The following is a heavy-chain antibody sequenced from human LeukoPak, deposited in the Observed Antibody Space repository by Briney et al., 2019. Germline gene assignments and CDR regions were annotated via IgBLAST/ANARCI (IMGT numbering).Heavy chain of an antibody. V-gene: IGHV3-15*01. D-gene: IGHD1-26*01. CDR1: GFIFSNAW. CDR3: TTQRGYSGNYIFDY. J-gene: IGHJ4*02. CDR2: SKSKFDGGTT. Sequence: GGSLRLSCAASGFIFSNAWMSWVRQAPGKGLEWVGHSKSKFDGGTTDSAAPVKGRFTISRDESKNTLYLQMNSLKTEDTGVYYCTTQRGYSGNYIFDYWGQGTLVTVSS.